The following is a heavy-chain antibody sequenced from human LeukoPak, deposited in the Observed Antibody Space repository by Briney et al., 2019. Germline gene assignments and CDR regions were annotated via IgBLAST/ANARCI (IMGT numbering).Heavy chain of an antibody. J-gene: IGHJ4*02. CDR2: IRYDGSNK. CDR1: GFTFSSYG. Sequence: GGSLRLSCAASGFTFSSYGMHWVRQAPGKGLEWVAFIRYDGSNKYYADSVKGRFTIYRDNSKNTLYLQMNSLRAEDAAVYYCAKDLRGIVVVPAAEEFDYWGQGTLVTVSS. D-gene: IGHD2-2*01. CDR3: AKDLRGIVVVPAAEEFDY. V-gene: IGHV3-30*02.